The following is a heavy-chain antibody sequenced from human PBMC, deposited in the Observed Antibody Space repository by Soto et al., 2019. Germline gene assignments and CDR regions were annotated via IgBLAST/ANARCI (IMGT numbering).Heavy chain of an antibody. Sequence: SETLSLTCTVSGGSISSYYWSWIRQPPGKGLEWIGYIYYSGSTNYNPSLKSRVTMSVDTSKNQFSLKLSYVTAADTAVYYCAREITIFGVIIIPGWFDPWGQGTLVTVSS. J-gene: IGHJ5*02. CDR2: IYYSGST. V-gene: IGHV4-59*01. CDR1: GGSISSYY. D-gene: IGHD3-3*01. CDR3: AREITIFGVIIIPGWFDP.